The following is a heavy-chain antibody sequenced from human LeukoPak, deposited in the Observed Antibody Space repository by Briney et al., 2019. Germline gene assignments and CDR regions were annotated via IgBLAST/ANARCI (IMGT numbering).Heavy chain of an antibody. Sequence: GGSLRLSCAASGFTFSSYEMNWVRQAPGKGLEWVSYISSSVSTIYYADSVKGRFTISRDNAKNSLYLQMNSRRAEDTAVYYCARDFSGWNFLDYWGQGTLVTVSS. D-gene: IGHD1-7*01. CDR1: GFTFSSYE. CDR3: ARDFSGWNFLDY. V-gene: IGHV3-48*03. CDR2: ISSSVSTI. J-gene: IGHJ4*02.